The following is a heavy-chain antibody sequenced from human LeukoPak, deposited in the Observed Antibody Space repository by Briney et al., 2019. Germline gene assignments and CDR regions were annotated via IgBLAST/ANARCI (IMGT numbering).Heavy chain of an antibody. D-gene: IGHD3-10*01. V-gene: IGHV3-30-3*01. CDR3: ARGRGGPLYYYYYMDV. Sequence: GGSLSLSCAASGFTFSTYAMPWVRQAPGRGLEWVAVISYDGSNKYYADSVKGRFTISRDNSKNTLYLQMNSLRAEDTAVYYCARGRGGPLYYYYYMDVWGKGTTVTVSS. CDR2: ISYDGSNK. CDR1: GFTFSTYA. J-gene: IGHJ6*03.